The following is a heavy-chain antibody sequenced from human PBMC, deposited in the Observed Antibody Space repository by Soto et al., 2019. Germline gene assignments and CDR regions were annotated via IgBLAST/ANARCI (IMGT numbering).Heavy chain of an antibody. CDR1: GFTFSSYA. CDR2: ISYDGSNK. CDR3: ARAAGYKGDFEY. Sequence: QVQLVESGGGVVQPGRSLRLSCAASGFTFSSYAMHWVRQAPGKGLEWVAVISYDGSNKNYADSVKGRFTISRDNSKTTLYLQMNSLRAEDTAVYYCARAAGYKGDFEYWGQGTLVTVSS. V-gene: IGHV3-30-3*01. J-gene: IGHJ4*02. D-gene: IGHD3-9*01.